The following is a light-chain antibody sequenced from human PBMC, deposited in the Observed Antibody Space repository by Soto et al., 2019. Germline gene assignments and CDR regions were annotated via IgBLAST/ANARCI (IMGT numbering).Light chain of an antibody. CDR3: QQSSYGPPFT. CDR1: QSINIY. J-gene: IGKJ3*01. Sequence: DIQMTQSPSSLSASVGDRVTIACRASQSINIYLNWYQQKPGKAPKLLIYGATSLHSGVPSRFSADGSGKDFKLTISSLQPEDFAAYYYQQSSYGPPFTFGHGTKVDIK. V-gene: IGKV1-39*01. CDR2: GAT.